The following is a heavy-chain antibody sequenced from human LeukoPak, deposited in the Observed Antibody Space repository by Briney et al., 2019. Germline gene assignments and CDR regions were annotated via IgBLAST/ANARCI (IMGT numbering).Heavy chain of an antibody. CDR2: FYSGGTT. V-gene: IGHV3-53*01. Sequence: TGGSLRLSCAASGFTVNSNYMSWFRQAPGQGLEWVSIFYSGGTTHYADSVKGRFTISRDNTKNTLYLQMDSLRAEDTAVYYCARTYYSGSGTYQRWFDPWGQGTLVTVSS. J-gene: IGHJ5*02. D-gene: IGHD3-10*01. CDR1: GFTVNSNY. CDR3: ARTYYSGSGTYQRWFDP.